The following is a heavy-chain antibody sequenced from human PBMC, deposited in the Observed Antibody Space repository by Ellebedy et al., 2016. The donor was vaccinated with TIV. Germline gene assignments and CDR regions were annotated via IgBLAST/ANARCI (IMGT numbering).Heavy chain of an antibody. Sequence: GESLKISCVASGFTFSSYAMCWVRQAPGKGLEWVSGIFGSGGGISYADSVKGRFTISRDNSKSMVHLQMNILRPEDTAVYDCAKDRTSGDGYWVFDQWGQGTLVTVSS. CDR1: GFTFSSYA. V-gene: IGHV3-23*01. CDR2: IFGSGGGI. J-gene: IGHJ4*02. D-gene: IGHD5-18*01. CDR3: AKDRTSGDGYWVFDQ.